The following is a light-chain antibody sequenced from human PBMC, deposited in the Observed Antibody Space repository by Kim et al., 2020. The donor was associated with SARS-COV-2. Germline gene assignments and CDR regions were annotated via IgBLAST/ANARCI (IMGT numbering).Light chain of an antibody. CDR1: QSVSSN. V-gene: IGKV3-15*01. J-gene: IGKJ4*02. Sequence: EIVMTQSPATLSVSPGERATLSCRASQSVSSNFAWYQQKTGQAPRLLIFCASTRATGIPARFSGSGSGTEFTLTISSLQSDDFAVDYCQQYNNWPALTFGEGTKVDIK. CDR3: QQYNNWPALT. CDR2: CAS.